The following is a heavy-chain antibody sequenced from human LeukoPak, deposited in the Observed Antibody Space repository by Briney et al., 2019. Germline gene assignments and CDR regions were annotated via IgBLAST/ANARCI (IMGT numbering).Heavy chain of an antibody. CDR2: IYYSGST. V-gene: IGHV4-59*12. J-gene: IGHJ5*02. CDR1: GGSISNYY. D-gene: IGHD3-10*01. CDR3: ARDSGTTGEVKFDP. Sequence: SETLSLTCTVSGGSISNYYWSWIRQPPGKGLEWIGYIYYSGSTNYNPSLKSRVTISVDTSKNQFSLKLSSVTAADTAVYYCARDSGTTGEVKFDPWGQGTLVTVSS.